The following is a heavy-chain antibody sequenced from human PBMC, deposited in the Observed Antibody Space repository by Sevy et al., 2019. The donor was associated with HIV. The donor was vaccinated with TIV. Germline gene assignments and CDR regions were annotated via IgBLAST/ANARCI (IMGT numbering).Heavy chain of an antibody. CDR2: FDPEDGER. D-gene: IGHD3-22*01. J-gene: IGHJ4*02. V-gene: IGHV1-24*01. CDR3: SATREYYSDSYGYFDY. Sequence: KAGASVKVSCKASGHTLTDLSMHWVRQAPGKGFEWIGRFDPEDGERIYAQKFQGRVTMTEDTSKDTAYLELSSLRSEDTAVYYCSATREYYSDSYGYFDYWGQGTLVTVSS. CDR1: GHTLTDLS.